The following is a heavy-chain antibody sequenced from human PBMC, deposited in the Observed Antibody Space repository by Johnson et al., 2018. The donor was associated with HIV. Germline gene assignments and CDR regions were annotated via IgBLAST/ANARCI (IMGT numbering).Heavy chain of an antibody. J-gene: IGHJ3*02. V-gene: IGHV3-43*01. Sequence: VQLVESGGVVVQPGGSLRLSCAASGFTFDDYTMHWVRQAPGKGLEWVSLISWDGGSIGYADSVKGRFTISRDNAKNSLYLQMNSLRAEDTALYYCARAVLSYYGNHDAFDIWGQGTMVTVSA. CDR3: ARAVLSYYGNHDAFDI. D-gene: IGHD1-26*01. CDR1: GFTFDDYT. CDR2: ISWDGGSI.